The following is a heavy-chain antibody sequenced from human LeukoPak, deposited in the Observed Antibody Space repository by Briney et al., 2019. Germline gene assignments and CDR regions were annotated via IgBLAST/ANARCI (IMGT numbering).Heavy chain of an antibody. V-gene: IGHV3-30*18. CDR1: GFSFSSYA. CDR2: ISFDGSDE. D-gene: IGHD4-17*01. J-gene: IGHJ4*02. Sequence: GGSLRLSCEASGFSFSSYAMHWVRQAPGKGLEWVTGISFDGSDENYAGSVKGRFTISRDNSKNTVYLQMNNLRVEDTAVYYCAKQDDFGDYCLDYWGQGTLVTVSS. CDR3: AKQDDFGDYCLDY.